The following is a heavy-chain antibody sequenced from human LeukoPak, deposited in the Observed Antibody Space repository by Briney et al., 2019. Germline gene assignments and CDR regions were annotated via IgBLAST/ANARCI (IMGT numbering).Heavy chain of an antibody. CDR1: GFTFSSSA. D-gene: IGHD3-9*01. V-gene: IGHV3-7*01. CDR2: INQDGSEK. J-gene: IGHJ6*03. CDR3: AKDRNDILTGYHPLYYYYYMDV. Sequence: GGSLRLSCAASGFTFSSSAMSWVRQAPGKGLEWVANINQDGSEKYYVDSVKGRFTISRDNAKNSLYLEMNSLRAEDTAVYYCAKDRNDILTGYHPLYYYYYMDVWGKGTTVTVSS.